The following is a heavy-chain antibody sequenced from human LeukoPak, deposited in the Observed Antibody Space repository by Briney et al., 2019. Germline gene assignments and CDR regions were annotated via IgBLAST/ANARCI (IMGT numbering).Heavy chain of an antibody. V-gene: IGHV3-48*02. D-gene: IGHD3-22*01. CDR2: ISSSSSTI. CDR1: GFTFSSYS. J-gene: IGHJ3*02. Sequence: GGSLRLSCAASGFTFSSYSMNWVRQAPGKGLEWVSYISSSSSTIYYADSVKGRFTISRDNAKNSLYLQMNSLRDEDTAVYYCARDAYYDSSGYPTWTGAVTFDIWGQGTMVTVSS. CDR3: ARDAYYDSSGYPTWTGAVTFDI.